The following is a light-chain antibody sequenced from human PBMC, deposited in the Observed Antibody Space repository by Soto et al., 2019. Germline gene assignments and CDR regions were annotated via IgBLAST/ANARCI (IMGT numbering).Light chain of an antibody. J-gene: IGKJ4*01. CDR2: AAS. Sequence: DIQMTQSPSSLSASVGDRVTITCRASQGIGKDLSWYQQQPGKVPKRLIYAASGLQTGAPSRFSGSGYGTDFSLTISRLEPEDFAVYYCQQYGDSLLTFGGGTRVEMK. CDR1: QGIGKD. CDR3: QQYGDSLLT. V-gene: IGKV1-17*01.